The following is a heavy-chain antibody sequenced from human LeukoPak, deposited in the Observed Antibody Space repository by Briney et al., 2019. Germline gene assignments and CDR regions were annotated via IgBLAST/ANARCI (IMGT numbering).Heavy chain of an antibody. CDR1: GLTFSSYG. CDR3: ARWAQQRHFDY. V-gene: IGHV3-48*01. Sequence: GGSLRLSCAASGLTFSSYGMNWVRQAPGKGLEWVSHISGGSSIIYYADSVKGRFTISRDNAKNSLYLQMNSLRAEDTAVYYCARWAQQRHFDYWGQGILVTVSS. CDR2: ISGGSSII. D-gene: IGHD6-13*01. J-gene: IGHJ4*02.